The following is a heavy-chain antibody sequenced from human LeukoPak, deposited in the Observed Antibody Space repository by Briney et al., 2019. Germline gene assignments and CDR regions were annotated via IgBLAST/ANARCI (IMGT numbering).Heavy chain of an antibody. J-gene: IGHJ4*02. CDR3: ATGTAVYGEGTLDY. Sequence: GGSLRLSCAASGFTFSSYSMNWVRQAPGKGLEWVSYISSSSSTTYYADSVMGRFTISRDNSKNTLYLQLNSLRAEDTAVYYCATGTAVYGEGTLDYWGQGTLVTVSS. CDR2: ISSSSSTT. CDR1: GFTFSSYS. D-gene: IGHD4-17*01. V-gene: IGHV3-48*01.